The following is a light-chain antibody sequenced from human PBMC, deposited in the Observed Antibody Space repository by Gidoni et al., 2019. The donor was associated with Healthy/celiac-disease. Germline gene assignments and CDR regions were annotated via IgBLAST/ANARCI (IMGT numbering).Light chain of an antibody. J-gene: IGKJ4*01. V-gene: IGKV1-39*01. CDR1: QSISSY. CDR3: QQSYSTPVLT. CDR2: AAS. Sequence: DIQMTQSPSSLSASVGDRVTITCRASQSISSYLNWYQQKPGKAPKLLIYAASSLQSGVPSRFSGSGSGTDFTLTISSLQPEDFATYYCQQSYSTPVLTFGGGTKVEIQ.